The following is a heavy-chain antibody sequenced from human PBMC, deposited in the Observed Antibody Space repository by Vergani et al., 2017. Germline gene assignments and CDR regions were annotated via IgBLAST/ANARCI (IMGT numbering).Heavy chain of an antibody. V-gene: IGHV4-59*02. Sequence: QAQLQESGPGLVKPSETLSLTCHVFGVSVTVYNCNWIRQAPGKGLEWIGSLSTTGGATHASHNPSLKTRVTISVDTSKNQFSLTLTSVTAADTAVYYCASDTHSGQRADRWGQGILVTVTS. CDR3: ASDTHSGQRADR. D-gene: IGHD6-19*01. CDR1: GVSVTVYN. CDR2: LSTTGGA. J-gene: IGHJ5*02.